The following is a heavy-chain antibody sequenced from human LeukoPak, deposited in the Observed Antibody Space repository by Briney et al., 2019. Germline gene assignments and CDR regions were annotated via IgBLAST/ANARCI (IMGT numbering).Heavy chain of an antibody. V-gene: IGHV4-59*01. CDR2: ISHRGST. D-gene: IGHD3-16*01. Sequence: SETLSLTCTVSGASISGYYWSWIRQPPGKAPEWIGYISHRGSTKYNLSLKSRVTMSVDTSKNQFSLKLSSVIAADTAMYYCARGFEGVAGWFDPWGQGTLVTVSS. J-gene: IGHJ5*02. CDR3: ARGFEGVAGWFDP. CDR1: GASISGYY.